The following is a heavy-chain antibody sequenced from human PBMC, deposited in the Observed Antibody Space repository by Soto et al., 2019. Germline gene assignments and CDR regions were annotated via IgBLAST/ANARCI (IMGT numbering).Heavy chain of an antibody. V-gene: IGHV1-69*01. D-gene: IGHD2-15*01. CDR2: SIPFFGTT. CDR3: ARDVESPVVTPGFDP. Sequence: QVQLVQSGAEVKRPGSSVKVSCKASGGTFDSFGLSWVRQAPGQGLEWMGGSIPFFGTTTYAQKFQGKLTITADESTSTAYMELRGLRSEDTAVYYCARDVESPVVTPGFDPWGQGTLVTVSS. J-gene: IGHJ5*02. CDR1: GGTFDSFG.